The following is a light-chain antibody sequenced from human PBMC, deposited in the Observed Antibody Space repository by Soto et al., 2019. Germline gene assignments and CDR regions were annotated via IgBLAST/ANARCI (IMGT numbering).Light chain of an antibody. J-gene: IGKJ5*01. CDR3: QQRSNWPIT. Sequence: EIVMTQSPATLSVSPGERATLSCRASQSVSSNLAWYQQKPGQAPRLLSYGASNRATGIPARFSGSGSGTDFTLTISSLEPEDFAVYYCQQRSNWPITFGQGTRLEIK. V-gene: IGKV3-11*01. CDR1: QSVSSN. CDR2: GAS.